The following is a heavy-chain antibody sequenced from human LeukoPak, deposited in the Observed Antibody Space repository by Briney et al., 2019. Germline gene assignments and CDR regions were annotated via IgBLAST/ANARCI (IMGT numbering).Heavy chain of an antibody. CDR1: GYSISNGYN. D-gene: IGHD6-13*01. CDR3: ARTYINFSSYFDP. V-gene: IGHV4-38-2*02. Sequence: SETLSLTCTVSGYSISNGYNWGWVRQPPGKGLECIGSISHIGSTYYNPSLESRVTISLDTSMNQFSLELRSVTAADTAVYYCARTYINFSSYFDPWGQGTLVTVSS. CDR2: ISHIGST. J-gene: IGHJ5*02.